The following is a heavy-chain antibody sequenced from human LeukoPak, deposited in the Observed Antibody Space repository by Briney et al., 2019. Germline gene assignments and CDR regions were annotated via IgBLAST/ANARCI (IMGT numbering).Heavy chain of an antibody. J-gene: IGHJ4*02. CDR3: ARHLGGSNRPDY. D-gene: IGHD1-26*01. CDR2: IYYSGST. CDR1: GGSISSYY. Sequence: AETLSLTCTVSGGSISSYYWSWIRQPPGKGLEWIGDIYYSGSTNYNPSLKSRVTISVDTSKNQFSLKLSSVTAADTAVYYCARHLGGSNRPDYWGQGTLVTVSS. V-gene: IGHV4-59*08.